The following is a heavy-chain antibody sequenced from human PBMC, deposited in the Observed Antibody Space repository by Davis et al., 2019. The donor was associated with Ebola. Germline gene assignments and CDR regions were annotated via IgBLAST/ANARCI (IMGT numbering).Heavy chain of an antibody. J-gene: IGHJ6*02. Sequence: PGGSLRLSCAASGFTFSSYWMSWVRQAPGKGLEWVANIKQDGSEKYYVDSVKGRFTISRDNAKNSLYLQMNSLRAEDTAVYYCAREAWWGPYGMDVWGQGTTVTVSS. CDR1: GFTFSSYW. CDR2: IKQDGSEK. D-gene: IGHD2-15*01. V-gene: IGHV3-7*01. CDR3: AREAWWGPYGMDV.